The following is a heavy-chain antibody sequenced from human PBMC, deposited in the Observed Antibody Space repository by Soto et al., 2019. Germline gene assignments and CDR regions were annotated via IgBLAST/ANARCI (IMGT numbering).Heavy chain of an antibody. CDR3: AKGARRGYYYMDV. V-gene: IGHV3-74*01. D-gene: IGHD3-10*01. J-gene: IGHJ6*03. Sequence: PGGSLRLSCAASGFTFSNYWMHWVRQAPGKGLLWVSRINPDGSSTSYADSVKDRFTISRDNSKNTLYLQMNSLRAEDTAVYYCAKGARRGYYYMDVWGKGTTVTV. CDR2: INPDGSST. CDR1: GFTFSNYW.